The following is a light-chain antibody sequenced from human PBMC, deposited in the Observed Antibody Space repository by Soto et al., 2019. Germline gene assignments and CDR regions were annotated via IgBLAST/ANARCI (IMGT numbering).Light chain of an antibody. CDR3: QQTDSTPLT. CDR1: QSISVY. V-gene: IGKV1-39*01. J-gene: IGKJ4*01. CDR2: VAS. Sequence: DIQMTQSPSSLSAAVGDRVTITCRASQSISVYLNWYQQKPGQAPKLLIYVASNLQAGVPSRFSGSGSGTEFSLTISNLQPEDFATYYCQQTDSTPLTFGGGTK.